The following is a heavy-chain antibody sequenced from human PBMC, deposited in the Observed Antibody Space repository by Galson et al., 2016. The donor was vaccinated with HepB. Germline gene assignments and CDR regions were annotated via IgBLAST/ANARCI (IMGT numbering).Heavy chain of an antibody. CDR3: ASHIRGQYGSGRHECDL. Sequence: SVKVSCKSSGEASGDTFRTYAISWVRQAPGQGLEWMGWITPTFGTAKYAPRFERRVSITADESTSTAYMELGSLRSEDTAVDYCASHIRGQYGSGRHECDLWGQGTLVIVSS. CDR2: ITPTFGTA. D-gene: IGHD3-10*01. J-gene: IGHJ5*02. V-gene: IGHV1-69*13. CDR1: GDTFRTYA.